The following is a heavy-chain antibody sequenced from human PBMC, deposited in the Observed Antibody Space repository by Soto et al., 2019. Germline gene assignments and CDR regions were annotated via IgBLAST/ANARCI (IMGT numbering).Heavy chain of an antibody. J-gene: IGHJ3*02. V-gene: IGHV1-58*02. CDR2: IVVGSGNT. CDR3: AADLSRGSGSYYISAFDI. CDR1: GFTFTSSA. D-gene: IGHD3-10*01. Sequence: SVKVSCKASGFTFTSSAMQWVRQARGQRLEWIGWIVVGSGNTNYAQKFQERVTITRDMSTSTAYMELSSLRSEDTAAYYCAADLSRGSGSYYISAFDIWGQGTMVTVSS.